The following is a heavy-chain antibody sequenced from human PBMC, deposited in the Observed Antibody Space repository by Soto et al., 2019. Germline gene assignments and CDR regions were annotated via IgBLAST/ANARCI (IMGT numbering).Heavy chain of an antibody. Sequence: SLRLSCAASGFTFSSYWMHWVRQAPGKGLVWVSRINSDGSSTSYADSVKGRFTISRDNAKNTLYLQMNSLRAEDTAVYYCARDPQSSQDIVVVPASGYYGIDVWGQGTTVTVSS. CDR3: ARDPQSSQDIVVVPASGYYGIDV. J-gene: IGHJ6*02. CDR2: INSDGSST. D-gene: IGHD2-2*01. CDR1: GFTFSSYW. V-gene: IGHV3-74*01.